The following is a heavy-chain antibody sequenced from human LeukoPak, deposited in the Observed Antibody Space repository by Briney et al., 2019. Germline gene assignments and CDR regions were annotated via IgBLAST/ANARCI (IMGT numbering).Heavy chain of an antibody. V-gene: IGHV3-23*01. D-gene: IGHD6-19*01. J-gene: IGHJ5*02. CDR2: ISGSGGST. CDR1: VFTFSSYA. Sequence: PGGSLRLSCAASVFTFSSYAMSWVRQAPGKGLEWVSAISGSGGSTYYADSVKGRFTISRDNSKNTLYLQMNSLRAEDTAVYYCAKAQWLPPLNWFDPWGQGTLVTVSS. CDR3: AKAQWLPPLNWFDP.